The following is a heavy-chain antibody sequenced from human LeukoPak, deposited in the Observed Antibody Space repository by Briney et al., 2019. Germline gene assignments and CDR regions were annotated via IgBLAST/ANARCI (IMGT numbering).Heavy chain of an antibody. J-gene: IGHJ4*02. D-gene: IGHD3-3*01. CDR1: GYSFTSYW. CDR3: ARRITIFGVVNYFDY. Sequence: GESLKISCKGSGYSFTSYWIGWVRQMPGKGLEWMGIIYPGDSDTRYSPSFQGQVTISADKSISTAYLQWSSLKASDTAMHYCARRITIFGVVNYFDYWGQGTLVTVSS. CDR2: IYPGDSDT. V-gene: IGHV5-51*01.